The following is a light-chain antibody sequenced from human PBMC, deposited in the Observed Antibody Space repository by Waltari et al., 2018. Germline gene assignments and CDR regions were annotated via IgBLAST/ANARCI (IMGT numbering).Light chain of an antibody. CDR2: WAS. CDR1: QRVLYSSNNKNY. Sequence: LGERATINCKSSQRVLYSSNNKNYIAWYQQKPGQPPKLLIYWASTREFGVPDRFSGSGSGTDFTLTISSLQAEDVAVYYCQQYYSTPRTFGQGTRLEIK. J-gene: IGKJ5*01. V-gene: IGKV4-1*01. CDR3: QQYYSTPRT.